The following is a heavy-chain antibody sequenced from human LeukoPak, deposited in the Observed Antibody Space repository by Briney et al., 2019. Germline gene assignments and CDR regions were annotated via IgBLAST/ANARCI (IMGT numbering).Heavy chain of an antibody. CDR1: GGSFSGYY. J-gene: IGHJ4*02. CDR2: INHSGST. Sequence: SETLSLTCAVYGGSFSGYYWSWIRQPPGKGLEWIGEINHSGSTNYNPSLKSRVTISVDTSKNQFSLKLSSVTAADTAVYYCARAALLWFGELLPFDYWGQGTLVTVSS. V-gene: IGHV4-34*01. D-gene: IGHD3-10*01. CDR3: ARAALLWFGELLPFDY.